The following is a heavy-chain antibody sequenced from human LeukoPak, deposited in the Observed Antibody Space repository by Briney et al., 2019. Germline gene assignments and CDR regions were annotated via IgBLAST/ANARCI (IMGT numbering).Heavy chain of an antibody. J-gene: IGHJ6*03. Sequence: GGSLRLSCVASGFTFSSSGMHWVRQAPGKGLEYVSAISSNGGSTYYANSVKGRFTISRDNSKNTLYLQMGSLGAEDMAVYYCARNGVPAAYYYYMDVWGKGTTVTVSS. V-gene: IGHV3-64*01. CDR1: GFTFSSSG. D-gene: IGHD2-2*01. CDR3: ARNGVPAAYYYYMDV. CDR2: ISSNGGST.